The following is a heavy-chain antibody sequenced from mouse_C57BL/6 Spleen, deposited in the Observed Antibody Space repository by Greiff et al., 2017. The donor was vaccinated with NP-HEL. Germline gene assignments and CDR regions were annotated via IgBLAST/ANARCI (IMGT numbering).Heavy chain of an antibody. CDR2: IDPETGGT. V-gene: IGHV1-15*01. CDR3: TRNSVYDY. J-gene: IGHJ2*01. CDR1: GYTFTDYE. Sequence: VQLQQSGAELVRPGASVTLSCKASGYTFTDYEMHWVKQTPVHGLEWIGAIDPETGGTAYNQKFKGKATLTADKSSSTTYMELRSLTSDDSAVYYCTRNSVYDYWGQGTTLTVSS.